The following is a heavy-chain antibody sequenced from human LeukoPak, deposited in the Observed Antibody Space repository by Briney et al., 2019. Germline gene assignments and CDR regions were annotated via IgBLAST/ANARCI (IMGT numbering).Heavy chain of an antibody. CDR1: GFTFSSYA. CDR3: ARDGYCSGGSCYSAYYYGMDV. J-gene: IGHJ6*02. D-gene: IGHD2-15*01. CDR2: ISGSGGST. Sequence: GGSLRLSCAASGFTFSSYAMSWVRQAPGKGLEWVSAISGSGGSTYYADSVKGRFTISRDNSKNTLYLQMNSLRAEDTAVYYCARDGYCSGGSCYSAYYYGMDVWGQGTTVTVSS. V-gene: IGHV3-23*01.